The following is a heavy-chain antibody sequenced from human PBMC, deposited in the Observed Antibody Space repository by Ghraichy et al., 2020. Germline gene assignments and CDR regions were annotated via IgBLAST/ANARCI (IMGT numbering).Heavy chain of an antibody. CDR1: GFTFGHAW. Sequence: GGSLRLSCAASGFTFGHAWMSWVRQAPGKGLEWVGRVKTNMDGGTTDYATPVKGRFTISRDDPKNALYLQMNSLRTDDTAVYYCCTADPYYGSGSAVWGQGTTVTVSS. V-gene: IGHV3-15*01. J-gene: IGHJ6*02. CDR3: CTADPYYGSGSAV. D-gene: IGHD3-10*01. CDR2: VKTNMDGGTT.